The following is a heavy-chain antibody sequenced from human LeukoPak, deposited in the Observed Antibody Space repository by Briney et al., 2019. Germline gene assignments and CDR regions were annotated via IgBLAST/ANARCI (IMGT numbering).Heavy chain of an antibody. CDR1: GYTFTSYG. V-gene: IGHV1-69*06. CDR2: IIPIFGTA. J-gene: IGHJ5*02. CDR3: ARGNIVVVVAATAYNWFDP. Sequence: SVKVSCKASGYTFTSYGISWVRQAPGQGLEWMGGIIPIFGTANYAQKFQGRVTITPDKSTSTAYMELSSLRSEDTAVYYCARGNIVVVVAATAYNWFDPWGQGTLVTVSS. D-gene: IGHD2-15*01.